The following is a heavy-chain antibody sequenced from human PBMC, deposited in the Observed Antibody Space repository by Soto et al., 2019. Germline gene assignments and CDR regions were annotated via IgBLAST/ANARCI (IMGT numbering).Heavy chain of an antibody. V-gene: IGHV3-43D*03. CDR3: AKDINYDGSGSYYYYYGMDV. J-gene: IGHJ6*02. CDR2: ISWDGGST. Sequence: GGSLRLSCAASGFTFDDYAMHWVRQAPGKGLEWVSLISWDGGSTYYADSVKGRFTISRDNSKNSLYLQMNSLRAEDTALYYCAKDINYDGSGSYYYYYGMDVWGQGTTVTVSS. D-gene: IGHD3-10*01. CDR1: GFTFDDYA.